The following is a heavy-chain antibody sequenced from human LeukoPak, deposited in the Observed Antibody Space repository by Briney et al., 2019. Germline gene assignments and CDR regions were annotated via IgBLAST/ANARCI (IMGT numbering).Heavy chain of an antibody. J-gene: IGHJ4*02. V-gene: IGHV4-39*07. Sequence: SETLSLTCSVSGDSISSSGYYWGWIRQPPGKGLEWIGSVSYRGGTYYNPSPKTRVTISVDTSKNQFSLRLSSVTAADTAVYFCARDSRYCSGGNCHLRFDYWGQGILVTVSS. CDR1: GDSISSSGYY. CDR2: VSYRGGT. D-gene: IGHD2-15*01. CDR3: ARDSRYCSGGNCHLRFDY.